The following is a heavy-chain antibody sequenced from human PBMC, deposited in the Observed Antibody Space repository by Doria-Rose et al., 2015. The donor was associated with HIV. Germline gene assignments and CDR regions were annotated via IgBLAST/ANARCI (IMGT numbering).Heavy chain of an antibody. V-gene: IGHV2-26*01. CDR2: IFTDDER. Sequence: QITLKESGPVLVKPTETLTLTCTVSGVSLSSPGMGVSWIRQPPGKALEWLANIFTDDERSYKTSLKSRLTISMGTSKSQVVLTMTDMDPVDTATYYCARIKSSRWYHKYYFDFWGQGTLVIVS. D-gene: IGHD6-13*01. CDR1: GVSLSSPGMG. J-gene: IGHJ4*02. CDR3: ARIKSSRWYHKYYFDF.